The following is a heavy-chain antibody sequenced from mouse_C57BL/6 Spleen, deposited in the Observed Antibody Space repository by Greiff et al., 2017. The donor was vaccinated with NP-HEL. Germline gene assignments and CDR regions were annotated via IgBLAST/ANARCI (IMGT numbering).Heavy chain of an antibody. CDR2: IWWDDDK. CDR3: ARIVPYGSSYDYAMDY. Sequence: QVTLKVSGPGILQPSQTLSLTCSFSGFSLSTFGMGVGWIRQPSGKGLEWLAHIWWDDDKYYNPALKSRLTISKDTSKNQVFLKIANVDTADTATYYCARIVPYGSSYDYAMDYWGQGTSVTVSS. CDR1: GFSLSTFGMG. V-gene: IGHV8-8*01. D-gene: IGHD1-1*01. J-gene: IGHJ4*01.